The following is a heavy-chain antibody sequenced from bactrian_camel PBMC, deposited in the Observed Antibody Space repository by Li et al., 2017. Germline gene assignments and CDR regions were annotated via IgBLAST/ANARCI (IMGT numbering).Heavy chain of an antibody. CDR2: RYAAGGHT. CDR1: GFTYSGYY. V-gene: IGHV3S1*01. D-gene: IGHD1*01. J-gene: IGHJ4*01. Sequence: HVQLVESGGGLVQPGGSLRLACAASGFTYSGYYIAWFRQVPGKERGGIATRYAAGGHTMYADSVKGRFSISRDNTKNMIYLQMNSLKSEDTALYYCAKLTSRGSELGYWGQGTQVTVS. CDR3: AKLTSRGSELGY.